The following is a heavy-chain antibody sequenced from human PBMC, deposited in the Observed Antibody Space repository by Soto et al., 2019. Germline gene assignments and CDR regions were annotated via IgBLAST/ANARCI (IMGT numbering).Heavy chain of an antibody. CDR1: GGTFSSYT. CDR2: IIPILGIA. D-gene: IGHD1-26*01. V-gene: IGHV1-69*02. J-gene: IGHJ6*02. Sequence: QVQLVQSGAEVKKPGSSVKVSCKASGGTFSSYTISWVRQAPGQGLEWMGRIIPILGIANYAQKFQGRVTITADKSTSTAYMELSSLRSEDTAVYYGAKGVGATPYYYYGMDVWGQGTTVTVSS. CDR3: AKGVGATPYYYYGMDV.